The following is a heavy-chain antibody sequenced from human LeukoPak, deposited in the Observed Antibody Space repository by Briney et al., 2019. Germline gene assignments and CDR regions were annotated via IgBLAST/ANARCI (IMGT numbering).Heavy chain of an antibody. V-gene: IGHV3-30*18. J-gene: IGHJ4*02. CDR3: AKDGEKYSSSWYGGGDY. CDR2: ISYDGSNK. Sequence: GGSLRLSCAASGFTFSSYGMHWVRQAPGKGLEWVAVISYDGSNKYYADSVKGRFTISRDNSKNTLYLQMNSLRAEDTAVYYCAKDGEKYSSSWYGGGDYWGQGTLVTVSS. D-gene: IGHD6-13*01. CDR1: GFTFSSYG.